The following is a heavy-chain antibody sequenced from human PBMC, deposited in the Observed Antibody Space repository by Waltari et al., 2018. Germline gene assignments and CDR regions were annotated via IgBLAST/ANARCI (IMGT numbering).Heavy chain of an antibody. Sequence: EVQLLESGGGLVQPGGSLRLSCAASGFTFSSYAMSWVRQAPGKGLEWVSAIMGRGGSTYYADSVKGRFTISRDNSKNTLYLQMNSLRAEDTAVYYCAKDLSVRTTVTTYNWFDPWGQGTLVTVSS. J-gene: IGHJ5*02. CDR1: GFTFSSYA. CDR3: AKDLSVRTTVTTYNWFDP. V-gene: IGHV3-23*01. CDR2: IMGRGGST. D-gene: IGHD4-17*01.